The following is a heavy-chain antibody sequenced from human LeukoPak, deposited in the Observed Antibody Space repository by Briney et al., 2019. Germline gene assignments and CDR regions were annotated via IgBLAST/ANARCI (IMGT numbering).Heavy chain of an antibody. V-gene: IGHV3-30-3*01. Sequence: GVSLRLSCAASGFTFSSYAIHWVRQAPGKGLEWVAIISSDGSNEFYADSVKGRFTISRDNSKNTLYLQMSSFRTEDTAVYYCSRSSSTLWWTFDYWGQGTLVTVSS. CDR3: SRSSSTLWWTFDY. CDR2: ISSDGSNE. J-gene: IGHJ4*02. D-gene: IGHD2-21*01. CDR1: GFTFSSYA.